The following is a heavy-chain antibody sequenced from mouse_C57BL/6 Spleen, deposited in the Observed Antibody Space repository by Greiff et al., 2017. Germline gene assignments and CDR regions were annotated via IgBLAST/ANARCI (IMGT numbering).Heavy chain of an antibody. CDR3: AGQRLVYDAMDY. D-gene: IGHD2-4*01. V-gene: IGHV2-6*02. CDR2: IWSDGST. J-gene: IGHJ4*01. Sequence: VHLVESGPGLVAPSQSLSITCTVSGFSLTSYGVHWVRQPPGKGLEWLVVIWSDGSTTYNSALNSRLSTSKDNYKSQVFLKMNTLQTDDTAMYDCAGQRLVYDAMDYWGQGTSVTVSA. CDR1: GFSLTSYG.